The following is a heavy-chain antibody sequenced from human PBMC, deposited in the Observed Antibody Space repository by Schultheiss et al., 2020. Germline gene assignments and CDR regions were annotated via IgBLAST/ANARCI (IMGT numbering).Heavy chain of an antibody. CDR2: ISGSGGST. V-gene: IGHV3-23*01. CDR3: AREGGYYDSSGYQDY. Sequence: GGSLRLSCAASGFTFSSYAMSWVRQAPGKGLEWVSAISGSGGSTYYADSVKGRFTISRDNSKNTLYLQMNSLRAEDTAVYYCAREGGYYDSSGYQDYWGQGTLVTVSS. J-gene: IGHJ4*02. CDR1: GFTFSSYA. D-gene: IGHD3-22*01.